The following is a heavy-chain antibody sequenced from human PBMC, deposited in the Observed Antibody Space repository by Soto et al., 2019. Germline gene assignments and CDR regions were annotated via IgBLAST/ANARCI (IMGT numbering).Heavy chain of an antibody. CDR1: DDSINSDKYY. CDR2: IYYRGNA. J-gene: IGHJ4*02. V-gene: IGHV4-39*01. D-gene: IGHD3-9*01. Sequence: QLQLQESGPGLVKPSETLSLTCSVSDDSINSDKYYWGWIRQPPGKCLEWIGSIYYRGNAYYNPSLHTRVTRSLDKSKSQFSLKLNSVTAADSVVYLCARLEGLATIAYYFDFWGPGALVTVSS. CDR3: ARLEGLATIAYYFDF.